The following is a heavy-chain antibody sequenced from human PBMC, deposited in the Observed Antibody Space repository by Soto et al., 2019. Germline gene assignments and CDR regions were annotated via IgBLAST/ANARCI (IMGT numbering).Heavy chain of an antibody. CDR2: IYYSGST. V-gene: IGHV4-59*01. CDR3: ARVGGTYDFWSGFFP. CDR1: GGSISSYY. D-gene: IGHD3-3*01. Sequence: SETLSLTCTVSGGSISSYYWSWIRQPPGKGLEWIGYIYYSGSTNYNPSLKSRVTISVDTSKNQFSLKLGSVTAADTAVYYCARVGGTYDFWSGFFPWGQGTLVTVSS. J-gene: IGHJ5*02.